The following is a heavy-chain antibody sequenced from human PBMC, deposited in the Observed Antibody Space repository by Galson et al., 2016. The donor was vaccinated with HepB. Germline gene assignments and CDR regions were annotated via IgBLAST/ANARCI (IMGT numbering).Heavy chain of an antibody. CDR3: ARDDYFRLGY. J-gene: IGHJ4*02. Sequence: SLRLSCAASGFIFSVYNMNWARQAPGKGLEWIARITSSRDTMYYADSVKGRFTISRDNAKNSLYLEMNSLRDEDTAVYYCARDDYFRLGYWGQGTLVTVSS. CDR2: ITSSRDTM. D-gene: IGHD3-16*01. V-gene: IGHV3-48*02. CDR1: GFIFSVYN.